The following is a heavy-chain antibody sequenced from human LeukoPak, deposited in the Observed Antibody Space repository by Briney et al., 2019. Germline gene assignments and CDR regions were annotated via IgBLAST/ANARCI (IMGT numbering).Heavy chain of an antibody. CDR1: GFTVSSNY. J-gene: IGHJ4*02. CDR3: AKQRSEVPVAASNY. CDR2: ISGSGDST. D-gene: IGHD1-14*01. V-gene: IGHV3-23*01. Sequence: GGSLRLSCAASGFTVSSNYMGWVRQAPGKGLEWVSGISGSGDSTYYVDSVKGRFTISRDNSKSTLYLHMNSLRAEDTAIYYCAKQRSEVPVAASNYWGQGTLVTVSS.